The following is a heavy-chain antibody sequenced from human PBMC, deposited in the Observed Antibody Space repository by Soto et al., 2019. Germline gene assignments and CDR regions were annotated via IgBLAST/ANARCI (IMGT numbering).Heavy chain of an antibody. CDR1: GVSFSRSS. D-gene: IGHD3-10*01. V-gene: IGHV4-34*01. CDR2: INHSGST. CDR3: ARVSGIYYYGMDV. Sequence: PSEPLSLTCAVYGVSFSRSSWSWIRQPPGKGLEWIGEINHSGSTNYNPSLKSRATISVDTSKNQVSLKLSSVTAADTAVYYCARVSGIYYYGMDVWGQGTTVT. J-gene: IGHJ6*02.